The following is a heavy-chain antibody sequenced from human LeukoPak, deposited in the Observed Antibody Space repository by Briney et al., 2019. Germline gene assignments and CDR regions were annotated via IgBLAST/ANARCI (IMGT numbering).Heavy chain of an antibody. CDR1: GFSVSNNG. D-gene: IGHD2/OR15-2a*01. CDR3: AKRGASGTFPHYFDA. CDR2: LWPDGITT. V-gene: IGHV3-33*06. J-gene: IGHJ5*02. Sequence: PGGSLRLSCAASGFSVSNNGIHWVRQAPGKGLEWVAVLWPDGITTRYADSVEGRFTMSRDNSKNTVYVQMNSLRAEDTAVYFCAKRGASGTFPHYFDAWGQGILVTVSS.